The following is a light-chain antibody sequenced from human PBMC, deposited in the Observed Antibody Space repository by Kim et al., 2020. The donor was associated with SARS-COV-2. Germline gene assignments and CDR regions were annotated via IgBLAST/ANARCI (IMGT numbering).Light chain of an antibody. CDR2: RDR. CDR3: QVWDTTAV. Sequence: SVALGQTATIICGGDNIENKNVHWYQQKPGQAPVLVIFRDRNRPTGIPERFSGSNSGNAATLTISRVQAGDEAAYYCQVWDTTAVFGGGTQLTVL. CDR1: NIENKN. V-gene: IGLV3-9*01. J-gene: IGLJ2*01.